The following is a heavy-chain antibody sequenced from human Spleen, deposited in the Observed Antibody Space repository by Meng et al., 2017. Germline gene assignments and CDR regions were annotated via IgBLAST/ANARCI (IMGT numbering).Heavy chain of an antibody. CDR2: INVYNGKT. CDR3: ATRGNPYLNC. J-gene: IGHJ4*02. V-gene: IGHV1-18*01. CDR1: GYTLSSYG. Sequence: QGQLVQSGAEVKKPGASVKVSCDASGYTLSSYGFSWVRQAPGQGLEWLGWINVYNGKTDYALKFQDRVTMTTDTFTNTAYMELRSLRSDDTAVYYCATRGNPYLNCWGQGTLVTVSS.